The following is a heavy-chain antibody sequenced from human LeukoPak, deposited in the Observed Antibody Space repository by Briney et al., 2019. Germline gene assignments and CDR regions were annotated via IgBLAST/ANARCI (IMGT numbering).Heavy chain of an antibody. CDR1: GGSFSGYY. J-gene: IGHJ6*03. V-gene: IGHV4-34*01. CDR3: ARDAGEQWPHYYYYYYMDV. D-gene: IGHD6-19*01. Sequence: SETLSLTCAVYGGSFSGYYWSWIRQPPGKGLEWIGEINHSGSTNYNPSLKSRVTISVDTSKNQFSLKLSSVTAADTAVYYCARDAGEQWPHYYYYYYMDVWGKGTTVTVSS. CDR2: INHSGST.